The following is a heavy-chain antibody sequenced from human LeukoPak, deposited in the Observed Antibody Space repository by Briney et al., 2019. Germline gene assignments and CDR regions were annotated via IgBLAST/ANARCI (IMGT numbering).Heavy chain of an antibody. J-gene: IGHJ3*02. Sequence: GGSLRLSCAASGFTFSSYWTHWVRQAPGKGLVWVSRIKNDGRSPSYADSVKGRFTISSDNAKNRVYLQIDSLGAEDTAVYYCARDPHGGSGSDPHDAFDIWGQGTMVTVSS. CDR1: GFTFSSYW. D-gene: IGHD1-26*01. CDR2: IKNDGRSP. CDR3: ARDPHGGSGSDPHDAFDI. V-gene: IGHV3-74*01.